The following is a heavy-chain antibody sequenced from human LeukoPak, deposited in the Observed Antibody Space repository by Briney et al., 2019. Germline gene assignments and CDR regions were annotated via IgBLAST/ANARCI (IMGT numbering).Heavy chain of an antibody. D-gene: IGHD5-18*01. V-gene: IGHV3-30*18. CDR3: AKSGYSYGYLGY. Sequence: GGSLRLSCAASGFTFSSYGMHWVRQPPGKGLEWVALISYDGSNEAFADSVKGRFTISRDNSMNTVYLQMNSLRPEDTAVYYCAKSGYSYGYLGYWGQGTLVTVSS. J-gene: IGHJ4*02. CDR2: ISYDGSNE. CDR1: GFTFSSYG.